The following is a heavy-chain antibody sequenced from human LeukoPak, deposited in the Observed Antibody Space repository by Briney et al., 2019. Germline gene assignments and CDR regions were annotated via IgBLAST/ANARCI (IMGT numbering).Heavy chain of an antibody. CDR2: IHSSVST. CDR3: ARRSYHRLAVAGNPGIDY. D-gene: IGHD6-19*01. Sequence: PSETTSLTCAVDTGSSSGFYRGCNRHLPRKGMEWNGEIHSSVSTTYHPSLKSRVTISVDTSKNQFSLKLSSVTAADTAVYYCARRSYHRLAVAGNPGIDYWGQGTLVIVSS. CDR1: TGSSSGFY. J-gene: IGHJ4*02. V-gene: IGHV4-34*01.